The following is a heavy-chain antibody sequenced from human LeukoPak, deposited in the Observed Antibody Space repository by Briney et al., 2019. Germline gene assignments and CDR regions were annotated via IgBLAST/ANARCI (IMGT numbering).Heavy chain of an antibody. CDR1: GGTFSSYA. CDR3: AREGYYDSSGYRPYYYYGMDV. V-gene: IGHV1-69*13. CDR2: IIPIFGTA. J-gene: IGHJ6*02. D-gene: IGHD3-22*01. Sequence: SVRVSCKASGGTFSSYAISWVRQAPGQGLEWMGGIIPIFGTANYAQKFQGRVTITADESTSTAYMELSSLRSEDTAVYYCAREGYYDSSGYRPYYYYGMDVWGQGTTVTVSS.